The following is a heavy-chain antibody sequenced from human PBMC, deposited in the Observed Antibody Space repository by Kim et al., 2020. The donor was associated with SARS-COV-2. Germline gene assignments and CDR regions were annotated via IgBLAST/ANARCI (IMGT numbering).Heavy chain of an antibody. D-gene: IGHD3-10*01. CDR3: ARDRVTMVRGREGNIYYYYGMDV. CDR1: GFTFSSYS. Sequence: GGSLRLSCAASGFTFSSYSMNWVRQAPGKGLEWVSSISSSSSYIYYADSVKGRFTISRDNAKNSLYLQMNSLRAEDTAVYYCARDRVTMVRGREGNIYYYYGMDVWGQGTTVTVSS. J-gene: IGHJ6*02. V-gene: IGHV3-21*01. CDR2: ISSSSSYI.